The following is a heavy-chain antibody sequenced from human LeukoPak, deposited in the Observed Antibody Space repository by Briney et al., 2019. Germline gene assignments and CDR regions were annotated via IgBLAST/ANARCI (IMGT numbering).Heavy chain of an antibody. D-gene: IGHD6-19*01. CDR2: INPNSGGT. V-gene: IGHV1-2*03. CDR1: GYTFTDYH. CDR3: TRFRHVAVAGTPHFDY. J-gene: IGHJ4*02. Sequence: LEASVKVSCKASGYTFTDYHIHWVRQAPGQGLEWMGWINPNSGGTNYAEKFHGRLTTTRDTSISTAFMELSGLRSDDTAVYYCTRFRHVAVAGTPHFDYWGQGALVTVSS.